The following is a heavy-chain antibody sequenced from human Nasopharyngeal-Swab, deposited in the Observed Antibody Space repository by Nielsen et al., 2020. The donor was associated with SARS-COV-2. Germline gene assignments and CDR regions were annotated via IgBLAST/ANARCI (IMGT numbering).Heavy chain of an antibody. CDR2: ISYDGSNK. Sequence: GGSLRLSCAASGFTFSSYAMSWVRQAPGKGLEWVAVISYDGSNKYYADSVKGRFTISRDNSKNTLYLQMNSLRAEDTAVYYCARDGYGDYGAFDYWGQGTLVTVSS. J-gene: IGHJ4*02. CDR3: ARDGYGDYGAFDY. D-gene: IGHD4-17*01. CDR1: GFTFSSYA. V-gene: IGHV3-30*03.